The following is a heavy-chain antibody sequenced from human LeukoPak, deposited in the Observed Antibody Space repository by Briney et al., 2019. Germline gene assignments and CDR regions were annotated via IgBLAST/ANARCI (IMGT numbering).Heavy chain of an antibody. Sequence: PGRSLRLSCAGSGFTSDDCAMHWVRQAPGKGLEWVSGISWNSGSIGYADSVKGRFTISRDNAKNSLYLQMNSLRAEDTALYYCAKGRGYELPLDNWGQGTPVTVSS. CDR3: AKGRGYELPLDN. D-gene: IGHD2-2*01. J-gene: IGHJ4*02. V-gene: IGHV3-9*02. CDR1: GFTSDDCA. CDR2: ISWNSGSI.